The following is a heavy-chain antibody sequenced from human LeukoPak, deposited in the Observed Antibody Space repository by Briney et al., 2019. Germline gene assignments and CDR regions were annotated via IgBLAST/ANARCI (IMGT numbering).Heavy chain of an antibody. CDR1: GYTFTSYY. Sequence: ASVKVSCKASGYTFTSYYMHWVRQAPGQGLEWMGIINPSGGSTSYAQKFQGRVTVTRDMSTSTVYMELSSLRSEDTAVYYCARGNGDYYYMDVWGKGTTVTVSS. CDR3: ARGNGDYYYMDV. J-gene: IGHJ6*03. V-gene: IGHV1-46*01. D-gene: IGHD2-8*01. CDR2: INPSGGST.